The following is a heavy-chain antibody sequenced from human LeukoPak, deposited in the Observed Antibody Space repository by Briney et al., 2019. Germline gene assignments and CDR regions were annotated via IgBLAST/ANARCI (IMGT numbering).Heavy chain of an antibody. D-gene: IGHD2-2*01. V-gene: IGHV3-7*03. CDR1: GFTFSSYW. Sequence: GGSLRLPCAASGFTFSSYWMSWVRQASGKGLEWVANIKQDGSEKYYVDSVKGRFTISRGNAKNSLYLQMNSLRAEDTAVYYCAGYCSSTSCYFVDYWGQGTLVTVSS. J-gene: IGHJ4*02. CDR3: AGYCSSTSCYFVDY. CDR2: IKQDGSEK.